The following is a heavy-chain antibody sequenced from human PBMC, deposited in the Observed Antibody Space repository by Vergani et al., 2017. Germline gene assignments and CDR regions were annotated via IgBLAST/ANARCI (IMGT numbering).Heavy chain of an antibody. D-gene: IGHD6-13*01. CDR1: GFTFSSYG. CDR3: AKGPGYSSSGSLVY. Sequence: QVQLVESGGGVVQPGGSLRLSCAASGFTFSSYGMHWVRQAPGKGLEWVAFIRYDGSNKYYADSVKGRFTISRDNSKNTLYLQMNSLRAEDTAVYYCAKGPGYSSSGSLVYWGQGTLVTVSS. V-gene: IGHV3-30*02. J-gene: IGHJ4*02. CDR2: IRYDGSNK.